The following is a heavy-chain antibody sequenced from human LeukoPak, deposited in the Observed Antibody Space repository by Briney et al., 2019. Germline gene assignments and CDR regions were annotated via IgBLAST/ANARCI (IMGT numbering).Heavy chain of an antibody. D-gene: IGHD4-17*01. CDR3: MGADYGGH. J-gene: IGHJ4*02. CDR1: GGSISSGGYS. Sequence: SQTLSLTCAVSGGSISSGGYSWSWIRQAPGKGLEWIGYIYHSGTTNYNPSLKSRVTISVDKSKNEFSLKLNSVTAADTAVYYCMGADYGGHWGQGTLVTVSS. CDR2: IYHSGTT. V-gene: IGHV4-30-2*01.